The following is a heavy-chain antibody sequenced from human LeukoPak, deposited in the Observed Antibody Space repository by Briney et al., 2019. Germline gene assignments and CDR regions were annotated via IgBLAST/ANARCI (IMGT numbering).Heavy chain of an antibody. Sequence: GGSLRLSCAASGFTFSSHWMRWVRQAPGKRLEWVASMKQDGSEKHYVDSVKGRFTISRDNAKNFLYLQINSLRAEDTSVYYCARIARYASDIWGQGTMVTVSS. J-gene: IGHJ3*02. V-gene: IGHV3-7*01. D-gene: IGHD2-21*01. CDR1: GFTFSSHW. CDR3: ARIARYASDI. CDR2: MKQDGSEK.